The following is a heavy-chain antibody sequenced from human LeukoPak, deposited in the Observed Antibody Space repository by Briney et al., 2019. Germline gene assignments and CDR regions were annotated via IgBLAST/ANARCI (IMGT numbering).Heavy chain of an antibody. Sequence: ASVKVSCKASGGTFSSYAINWVRQATGQGLEWMGWMNPNSGNTGYAQKFQGRVTMTRNTSISTAYMELSSLRSEDTAVYYCARANGDYSDYWGQGTLVTVSS. CDR1: GGTFSSYA. V-gene: IGHV1-8*02. J-gene: IGHJ4*02. CDR3: ARANGDYSDY. D-gene: IGHD4-17*01. CDR2: MNPNSGNT.